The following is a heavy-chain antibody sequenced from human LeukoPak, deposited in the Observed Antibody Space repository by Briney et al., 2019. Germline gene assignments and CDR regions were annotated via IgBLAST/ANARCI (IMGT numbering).Heavy chain of an antibody. D-gene: IGHD3-10*01. V-gene: IGHV3-33*01. CDR2: IWYDGSNK. J-gene: IGHJ3*02. CDR3: ARDWVAGVPFDAFDI. Sequence: GGSLRLSCVASGFTFSSYGMHWVRQAPGKGLEWVAVIWYDGSNKYYADSVKGRFTISRDNAKNSLYLHMNSLTAEDTAVYYCARDWVAGVPFDAFDIWGQGTMVTVSS. CDR1: GFTFSSYG.